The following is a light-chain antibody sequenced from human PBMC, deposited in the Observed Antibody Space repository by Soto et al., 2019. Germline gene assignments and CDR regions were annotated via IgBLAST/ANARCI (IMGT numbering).Light chain of an antibody. J-gene: IGLJ1*01. V-gene: IGLV1-40*01. CDR1: SSDIGAGFD. Sequence: QSVLTQPASVSGAPGQRVTISCTGSSSDIGAGFDVHWYQHLPGTAPKLLLYGNTNRPSGVPGRFSGSKSGTSASLVITGLQAEDEADYYCQSYENSRTGFYVFGTGTKLTVL. CDR3: QSYENSRTGFYV. CDR2: GNT.